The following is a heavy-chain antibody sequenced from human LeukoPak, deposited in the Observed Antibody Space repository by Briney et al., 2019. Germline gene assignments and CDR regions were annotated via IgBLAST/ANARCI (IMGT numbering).Heavy chain of an antibody. CDR2: IYDSGGT. CDR3: ARHRGGDKLNFDY. D-gene: IGHD2-21*02. CDR1: DGSISHYY. V-gene: IGHV4-59*08. J-gene: IGHJ4*02. Sequence: SETLSLTCTVSDGSISHYYWSWIRQPPGKGLEWIGYIYDSGGTNYNPSLKSRVTISADTSKNQFPLKLSSVTAADTAVYYCARHRGGDKLNFDYWGQGTLVTVSS.